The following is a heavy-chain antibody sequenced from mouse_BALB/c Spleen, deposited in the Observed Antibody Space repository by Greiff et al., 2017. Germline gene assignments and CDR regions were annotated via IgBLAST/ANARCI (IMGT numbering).Heavy chain of an antibody. CDR1: GYTFTDYN. Sequence: EVKLVESGPELVKPGASVKIPCKASGYTFTDYNMDWVKQSHGKSLEWIGDINPNNGGTIYNQKFKGKATLTVDKSSSTAYMELRSLTSEDTAVYYCARWIDYGPFAYWGQGTLVTVSA. CDR3: ARWIDYGPFAY. CDR2: INPNNGGT. J-gene: IGHJ3*01. V-gene: IGHV1-18*01. D-gene: IGHD2-4*01.